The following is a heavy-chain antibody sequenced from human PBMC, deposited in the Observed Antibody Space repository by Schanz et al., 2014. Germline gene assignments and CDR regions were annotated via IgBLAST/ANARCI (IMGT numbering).Heavy chain of an antibody. CDR2: IYHTGST. Sequence: GQLAESGGGLVQPGGSLRLSCAVSGFTVSSNHMSWVRQAPGKGLEWIGEIYHTGSTNYNPSLKSRVTMSVDTSKNHIALKLESVTDADTAVYYCARGTRERLLLRAWQFAFDIWGQGTMVTVSS. J-gene: IGHJ3*02. V-gene: IGHV4-4*02. D-gene: IGHD1-26*01. CDR1: GFTVSSNH. CDR3: ARGTRERLLLRAWQFAFDI.